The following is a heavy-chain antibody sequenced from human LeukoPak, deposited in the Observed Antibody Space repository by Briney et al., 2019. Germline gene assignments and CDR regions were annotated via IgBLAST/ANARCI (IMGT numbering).Heavy chain of an antibody. CDR1: GFTFSSYA. J-gene: IGHJ4*02. CDR3: AKDLSRAPSYYYDSSGYFDY. Sequence: GGSLRLSCAASGFTFSSYAMSWVRQAPGKGLEWVSAISGSGGSTYYADSVKGRFTISRDNSKNTLYLQMNSLRAEDTAVYYCAKDLSRAPSYYYDSSGYFDYWGQGTLVTASS. D-gene: IGHD3-22*01. CDR2: ISGSGGST. V-gene: IGHV3-23*01.